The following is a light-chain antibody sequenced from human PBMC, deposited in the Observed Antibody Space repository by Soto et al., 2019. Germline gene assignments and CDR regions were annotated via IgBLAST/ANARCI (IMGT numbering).Light chain of an antibody. CDR1: QSVSSY. J-gene: IGKJ1*01. Sequence: EIVLTQSRATRSLSPGERATLSCRASQSVSSYLAWYQQKPGQAPRLLIYGASNRATSIPARFSGSGSGTDFTLTISSLEPEDFAVYYCQQRSNWPRTFGQGTKVDIK. CDR3: QQRSNWPRT. CDR2: GAS. V-gene: IGKV3-11*01.